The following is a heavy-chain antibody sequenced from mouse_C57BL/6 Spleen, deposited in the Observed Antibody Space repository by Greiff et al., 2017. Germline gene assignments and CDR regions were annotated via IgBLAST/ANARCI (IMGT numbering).Heavy chain of an antibody. CDR2: IDPNSGGT. V-gene: IGHV1-72*01. D-gene: IGHD1-1*01. Sequence: QVQLQQPGAELVKPGASVKLSCKASGYTFTSYWMHWVKQRPGRGLEWIGRIDPNSGGTKYNEKFKSKATLTVDKASSTAYMQRSSLTSEDSAVYYCLIYYGSSTGYFDVWGTGTTVTVSS. CDR3: LIYYGSSTGYFDV. CDR1: GYTFTSYW. J-gene: IGHJ1*03.